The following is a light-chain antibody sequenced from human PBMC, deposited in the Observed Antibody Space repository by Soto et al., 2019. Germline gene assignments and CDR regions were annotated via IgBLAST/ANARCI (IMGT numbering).Light chain of an antibody. J-gene: IGLJ1*01. Sequence: QSVLTQPPSASGTPGQRVSISCSGSSSNIGSHPVNWYQQLPGTAPKLLLYGDNQRPSGVPDRFSGSKSGTSASLAISGLQSEDEAHYYCASWDNSLNGLYVFGTGTKVTAL. V-gene: IGLV1-44*01. CDR3: ASWDNSLNGLYV. CDR2: GDN. CDR1: SSNIGSHP.